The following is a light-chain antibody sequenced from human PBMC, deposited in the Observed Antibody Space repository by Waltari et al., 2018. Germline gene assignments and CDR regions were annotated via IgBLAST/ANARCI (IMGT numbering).Light chain of an antibody. CDR3: QQRSNWHLT. Sequence: EIVLTQSPATLSLSPGERATLSCRASQSVSSYLAWYQQKPGQAPRLLIYDASNRATGIPARFSGSGSGTDFTLTISSLEPEDFAVYYCQQRSNWHLTFGGGTKVEIK. V-gene: IGKV3-11*01. CDR1: QSVSSY. CDR2: DAS. J-gene: IGKJ4*01.